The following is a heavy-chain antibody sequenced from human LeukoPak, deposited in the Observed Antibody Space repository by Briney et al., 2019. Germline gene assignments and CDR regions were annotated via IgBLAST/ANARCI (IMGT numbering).Heavy chain of an antibody. Sequence: GRSLRLSCAASGFTFDDYAMHWVRQAPGKGLEWVSGISWNSGSIGYADSVKGRFTISRDNAENSLYLQMNSLRAEDTALYYCAKDRWAAADHIDYWGQGTLVTVSS. CDR1: GFTFDDYA. V-gene: IGHV3-9*01. J-gene: IGHJ4*02. CDR2: ISWNSGSI. D-gene: IGHD6-13*01. CDR3: AKDRWAAADHIDY.